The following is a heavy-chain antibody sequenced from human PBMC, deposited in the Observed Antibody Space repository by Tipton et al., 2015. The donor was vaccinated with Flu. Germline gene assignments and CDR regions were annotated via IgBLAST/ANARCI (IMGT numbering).Heavy chain of an antibody. V-gene: IGHV4-39*01. CDR3: ARQGSGGPKRGWYPRAYYFDY. Sequence: TLSLTCTVSGGSISSSSYYWGWIRQPPGKGLEWIGSIYYSGSTYYNPSIKSRVTISVDTSKNQFSLKLSSVTAADTAVYYCARQGSGGPKRGWYPRAYYFDYWGQGTLVTVSS. CDR1: GGSISSSSYY. J-gene: IGHJ4*02. CDR2: IYYSGST. D-gene: IGHD6-19*01.